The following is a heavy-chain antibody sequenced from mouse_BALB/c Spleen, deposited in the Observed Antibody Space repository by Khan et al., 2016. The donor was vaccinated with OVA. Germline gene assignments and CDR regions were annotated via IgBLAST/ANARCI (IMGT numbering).Heavy chain of an antibody. CDR3: ARGGRFAY. CDR2: ISTYYGDA. V-gene: IGHV1S137*01. D-gene: IGHD3-3*01. Sequence: VELVESGAELVRPGVSVKISCKGSGYTFTDYAMHWVKQSHAKSLEWIGVISTYYGDASYNQKFKGKATMTVDKSSSTAYMERARLTSEDSAIYYCARGGRFAYWGQGTLVTVSA. CDR1: GYTFTDYA. J-gene: IGHJ3*01.